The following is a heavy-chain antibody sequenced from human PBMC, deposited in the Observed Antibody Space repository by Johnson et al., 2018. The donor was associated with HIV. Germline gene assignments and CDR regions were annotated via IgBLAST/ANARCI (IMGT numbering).Heavy chain of an antibody. CDR3: AKEAYYVEAFDI. V-gene: IGHV3-30-3*02. D-gene: IGHD3-16*01. Sequence: QVQLVESGGGVVQPGRSLRLSCAASGFTFSNYAMHWVRQAPGKGLEWVAILWYDGTTAFYADSLKGRFTISRDNSKNTLYLQMNILRAEDTAVYFCAKEAYYVEAFDIWGQGTMVTVSS. J-gene: IGHJ3*02. CDR2: LWYDGTTA. CDR1: GFTFSNYA.